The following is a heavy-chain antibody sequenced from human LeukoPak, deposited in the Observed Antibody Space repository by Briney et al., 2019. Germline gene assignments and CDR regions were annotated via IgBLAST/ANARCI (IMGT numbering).Heavy chain of an antibody. J-gene: IGHJ4*02. V-gene: IGHV3-48*02. CDR2: ISSMSTTI. CDR3: ARDYYDSSGYWTSDY. Sequence: GGSLRLSCVASGFTLSSYSMNWVRQAPGKGLEWVSYISSMSTTISYADSVKGRFTVSRDNAENSLYLQMNSLRDGDTAVYYCARDYYDSSGYWTSDYWGQGTLVTVSS. CDR1: GFTLSSYS. D-gene: IGHD3-22*01.